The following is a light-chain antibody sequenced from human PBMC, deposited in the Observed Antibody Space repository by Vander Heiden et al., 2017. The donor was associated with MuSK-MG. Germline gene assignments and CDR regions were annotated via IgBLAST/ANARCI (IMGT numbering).Light chain of an antibody. CDR3: AAWDDSRNGWV. CDR1: SSNIGSNT. Sequence: QSVLTQPPSASRTPGQRVNISCSGSSSNIGSNTVNWYQQLPGTAPKLLIYSNNQRPSGVPDRFSGSKSGTAASLAISGLQAEDEADYYCAAWDDSRNGWVFGGGTKRTVL. V-gene: IGLV1-44*01. CDR2: SNN. J-gene: IGLJ3*02.